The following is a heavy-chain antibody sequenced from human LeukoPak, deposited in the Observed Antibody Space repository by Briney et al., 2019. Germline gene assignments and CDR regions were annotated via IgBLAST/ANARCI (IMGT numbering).Heavy chain of an antibody. CDR1: GGSFSDYY. Sequence: SETLSLTCAVYGGSFSDYYWSWIRQPPGKGLEWIGEINHSGSTNYNPSLKSRVTISVDTSKNQFSLKLSSVTAADTAVYYCARPRYCSGGSCYLYYYYYMDVWGKGTTVTVSS. V-gene: IGHV4-34*01. D-gene: IGHD2-15*01. CDR2: INHSGST. J-gene: IGHJ6*03. CDR3: ARPRYCSGGSCYLYYYYYMDV.